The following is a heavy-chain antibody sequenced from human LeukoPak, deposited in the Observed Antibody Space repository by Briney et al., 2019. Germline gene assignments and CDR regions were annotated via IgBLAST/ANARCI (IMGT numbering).Heavy chain of an antibody. Sequence: ASVKVSCKASGYTFTSYYMHWVRQAPGQGLEWMGIINPSGGSTSYAQKFQGRVTMTRDMSTSTVYMELSSLRSEDTAVYYCARDLGYCSSTSCYGMGDLDYWGQGTLVTVSS. D-gene: IGHD2-2*01. CDR2: INPSGGST. CDR1: GYTFTSYY. CDR3: ARDLGYCSSTSCYGMGDLDY. V-gene: IGHV1-46*01. J-gene: IGHJ4*02.